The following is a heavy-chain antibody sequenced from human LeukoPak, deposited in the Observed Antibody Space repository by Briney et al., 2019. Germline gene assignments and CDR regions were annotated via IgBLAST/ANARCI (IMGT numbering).Heavy chain of an antibody. J-gene: IGHJ4*02. D-gene: IGHD2-15*01. CDR2: ISSTSGDV. CDR3: AQKGGTDH. CDR1: GFSFSRFG. V-gene: IGHV3-48*01. Sequence: GGSLRLSCVASGFSFSRFGMNWVRQAPGKALEWVSHISSTSGDVYYADSVRGRFTISRNNAKNSLYLQMNSLRVEDTAIYYCAQKGGTDHWGQGTLVTVSS.